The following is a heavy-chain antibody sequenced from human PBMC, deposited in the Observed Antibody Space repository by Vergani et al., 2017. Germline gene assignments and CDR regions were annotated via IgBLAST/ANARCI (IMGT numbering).Heavy chain of an antibody. D-gene: IGHD3-22*01. J-gene: IGHJ4*02. Sequence: EVQLLESGGGLVQPGGSLRLSCAASGFTFSSYAMSWVRQAPGKGLEWVSAISGSGGSTYYADSVKGRFTISRDNSKNTLYLQMNSLRAEDTAVYYCAKELTGMIVVVIKNYFDYWGQGTLVTVSS. CDR1: GFTFSSYA. CDR3: AKELTGMIVVVIKNYFDY. CDR2: ISGSGGST. V-gene: IGHV3-23*01.